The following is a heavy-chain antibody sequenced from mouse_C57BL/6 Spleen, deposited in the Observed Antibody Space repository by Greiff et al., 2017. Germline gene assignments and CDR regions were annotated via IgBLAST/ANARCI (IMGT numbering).Heavy chain of an antibody. J-gene: IGHJ1*03. D-gene: IGHD1-1*01. V-gene: IGHV1-81*01. CDR2: IYPRSGNT. Sequence: QVQLQQSGAELARPGASVKLSCKASGCTFTSYGISWVKQRTGQGLEWIGEIYPRSGNTYYNEKFKGKAILTADKSSSTAYMELRSLTSEDSAVYYCTRGVITTVVRYFDVWGTGTTVTVSS. CDR3: TRGVITTVVRYFDV. CDR1: GCTFTSYG.